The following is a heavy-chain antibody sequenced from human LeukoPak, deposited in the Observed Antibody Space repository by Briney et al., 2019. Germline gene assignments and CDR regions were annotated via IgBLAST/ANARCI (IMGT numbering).Heavy chain of an antibody. CDR2: IYSDNT. J-gene: IGHJ5*02. CDR3: AKESRVTTALRWFDP. Sequence: GGSLRLSCTVSGFTVSSNSMSWVRQAPGKGLEWVSFIYSDNTHYSDSVKGRFTISRDNSKNTLYLQMNSLRAEDTAVYYCAKESRVTTALRWFDPWGQGTLVTVSS. V-gene: IGHV3-53*01. CDR1: GFTVSSNS. D-gene: IGHD4-11*01.